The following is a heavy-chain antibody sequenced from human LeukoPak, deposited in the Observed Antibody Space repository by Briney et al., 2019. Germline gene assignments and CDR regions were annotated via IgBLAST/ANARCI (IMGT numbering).Heavy chain of an antibody. CDR2: IYSGGST. CDR3: HTAMVTIYGMDV. D-gene: IGHD5-18*01. CDR1: GFTVSSNY. J-gene: IGHJ6*02. Sequence: PGGSLRLSCAASGFTVSSNYMSWVRQAPGKGLEWASVIYSGGSTYYADSVKGRFTISRDNSKNTLYLQMNSLGAEDTAVYYCHTAMVTIYGMDVWGQGTTVTVSS. V-gene: IGHV3-53*01.